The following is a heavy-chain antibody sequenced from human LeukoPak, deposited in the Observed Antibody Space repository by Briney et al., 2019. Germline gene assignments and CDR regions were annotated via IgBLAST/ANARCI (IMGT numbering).Heavy chain of an antibody. J-gene: IGHJ4*02. CDR1: DGSINTYD. D-gene: IGHD3-22*01. Sequence: SETLSLTCTVSDGSINTYDWSWIRQPPGKGLEWIGYIYYSGSTIYNPSLKSRVTISLDTSRNQFSLKLDSATAADTAVYYCAGEHRGGYRFDYWGQGTLVTVSS. V-gene: IGHV4-59*01. CDR2: IYYSGST. CDR3: AGEHRGGYRFDY.